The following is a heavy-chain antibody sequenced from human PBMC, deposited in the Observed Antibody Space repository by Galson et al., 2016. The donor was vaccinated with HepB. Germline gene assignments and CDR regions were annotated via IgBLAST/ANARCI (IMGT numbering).Heavy chain of an antibody. CDR2: ITWNSYNI. J-gene: IGHJ5*02. D-gene: IGHD3-10*01. V-gene: IGHV3-9*01. Sequence: SLRLSCAASGFTFDDYTMHSVRQVPGKGLQWGSGITWNSYNIDYADSVKGRFTISRDNARNSLYLQMNSLRPEDTALYYCARDVGGTYSSWFDAWGQGTLVTVSS. CDR1: GFTFDDYT. CDR3: ARDVGGTYSSWFDA.